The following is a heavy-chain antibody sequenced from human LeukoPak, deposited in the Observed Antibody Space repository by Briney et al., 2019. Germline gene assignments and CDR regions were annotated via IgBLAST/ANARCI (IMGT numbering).Heavy chain of an antibody. D-gene: IGHD5-24*01. CDR3: ARGREGDGYNEDYYYGMDV. Sequence: GGSLRLSCAASGFTLSSYAMHWVRQAPGKGLEWVAVISYDGSNKYYADSVKGRFTISRDNSKNTLYLQMNSLRAEDTAVYYCARGREGDGYNEDYYYGMDVWGQGTTVTVSS. V-gene: IGHV3-30-3*01. CDR1: GFTLSSYA. J-gene: IGHJ6*02. CDR2: ISYDGSNK.